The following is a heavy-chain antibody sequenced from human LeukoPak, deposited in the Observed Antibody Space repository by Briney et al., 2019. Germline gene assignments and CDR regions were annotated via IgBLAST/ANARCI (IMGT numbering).Heavy chain of an antibody. Sequence: ASVKVSCKASGNIFIRYNISWVRRAPGQGLEWMGWISGYNGNTNYAQKFQGRVTMTTETSTSTAYVELRSLRSDDTAVYYCARDYCSSTSCLFDYWGQGTLVTVSS. V-gene: IGHV1-18*01. CDR1: GNIFIRYN. J-gene: IGHJ4*02. CDR2: ISGYNGNT. CDR3: ARDYCSSTSCLFDY. D-gene: IGHD2-2*01.